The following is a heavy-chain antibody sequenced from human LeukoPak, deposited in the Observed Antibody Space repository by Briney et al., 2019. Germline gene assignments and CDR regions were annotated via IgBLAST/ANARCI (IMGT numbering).Heavy chain of an antibody. V-gene: IGHV1-24*01. D-gene: IGHD5-18*01. Sequence: ASVKVSCKVSGYTLTELSMHWVRQAPGKGLERMGGLDPEDGETIYAQKFQGRVTMTEDTSTDTAYMELSSLRSEDTAVYYCATVDSYGSNWFDPWGQGTLVTVSS. CDR1: GYTLTELS. CDR2: LDPEDGET. J-gene: IGHJ5*02. CDR3: ATVDSYGSNWFDP.